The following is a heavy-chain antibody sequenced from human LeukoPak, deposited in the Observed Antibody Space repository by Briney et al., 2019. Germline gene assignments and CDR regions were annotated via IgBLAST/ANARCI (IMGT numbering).Heavy chain of an antibody. J-gene: IGHJ4*02. CDR3: ARDPHNYDFWSGPDY. Sequence: SETLSLTCTVSGGSISSYYWSWIRQPAGKGLEWIGRIYTSGSTNYNPSLKSRVTMSVDTSKNQFSLKLSSVTAADTAVYYCARDPHNYDFWSGPDYWDQGTLVTVSS. CDR1: GGSISSYY. CDR2: IYTSGST. V-gene: IGHV4-4*07. D-gene: IGHD3-3*01.